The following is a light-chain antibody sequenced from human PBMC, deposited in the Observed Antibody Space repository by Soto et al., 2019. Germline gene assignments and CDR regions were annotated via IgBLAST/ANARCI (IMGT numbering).Light chain of an antibody. CDR1: QSLSSSF. Sequence: EIVLTQSPGSLSLSPGERAILSCRASQSLSSSFLAWYQQKPGQAPRLLIYSSSNRATGIPDRFSGGGSGTDFTLTISRLEPADFAVYYCQQGNNWPLFTFGPGTKVDI. V-gene: IGKV3D-20*02. CDR2: SSS. J-gene: IGKJ3*01. CDR3: QQGNNWPLFT.